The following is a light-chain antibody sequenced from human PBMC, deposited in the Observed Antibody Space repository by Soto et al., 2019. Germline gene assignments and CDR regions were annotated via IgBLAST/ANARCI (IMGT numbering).Light chain of an antibody. CDR2: LGS. Sequence: EIVLTQSPLSLPVTLGQPASISCRSSQSLLHSNGYNYLDWYLQKPGQSPQLLIYLGSNRSSGVPDRFSGSGSGTDFTLKISRVEAEDVGVYYCMQALQTPPSTFGGGTKVDIK. CDR1: QSLLHSNGYNY. CDR3: MQALQTPPST. J-gene: IGKJ4*01. V-gene: IGKV2-28*01.